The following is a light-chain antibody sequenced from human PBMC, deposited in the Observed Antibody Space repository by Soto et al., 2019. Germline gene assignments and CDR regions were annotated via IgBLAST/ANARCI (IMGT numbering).Light chain of an antibody. CDR2: LYS. V-gene: IGLV1-44*01. CDR3: AAWDDNLHAYV. Sequence: QSVLTQPASVSGSPGQSITISCSGSSSNIETNSVDWYQQLPGTAPKLLIFLYSQRPSGVPDRFSGSKSGTSASLAISGLQSGDEAAYFCAAWDDNLHAYVFGTGTKVTVL. J-gene: IGLJ1*01. CDR1: SSNIETNS.